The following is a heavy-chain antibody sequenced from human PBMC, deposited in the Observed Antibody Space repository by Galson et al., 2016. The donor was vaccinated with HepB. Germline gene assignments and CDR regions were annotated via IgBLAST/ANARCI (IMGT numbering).Heavy chain of an antibody. CDR2: TYYRSKWFN. CDR3: ARDLVAVAGTSSFDL. Sequence: CAISGDSVSSTSAAWNWIRQSPSRGLEWLGRTYYRSKWFNDYPVSVRGRIVINPDTSKNQFSLQLNSVTPEDTAVYYCARDLVAVAGTSSFDLWGQGTLVIDSS. V-gene: IGHV6-1*01. CDR1: GDSVSSTSAA. J-gene: IGHJ4*02. D-gene: IGHD6-19*01.